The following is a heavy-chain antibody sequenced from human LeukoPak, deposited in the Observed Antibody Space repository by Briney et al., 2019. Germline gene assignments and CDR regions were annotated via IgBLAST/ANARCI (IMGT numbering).Heavy chain of an antibody. CDR2: INPNSGGT. CDR1: GYTFNGYY. CDR3: ARVDPGYSSGWQLDY. V-gene: IGHV1-2*02. D-gene: IGHD6-19*01. Sequence: ASVTVSCTASGYTFNGYYLHWVRQAPGQGLEWMGWINPNSGGTKYAQKFQGRVTMTRDTSITTVYMELSGLKSDDTAVYYCARVDPGYSSGWQLDYWGQGTLVTVSS. J-gene: IGHJ4*02.